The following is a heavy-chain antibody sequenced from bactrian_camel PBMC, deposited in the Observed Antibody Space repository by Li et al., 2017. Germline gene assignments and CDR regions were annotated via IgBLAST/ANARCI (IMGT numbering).Heavy chain of an antibody. V-gene: IGHV3S1*01. CDR3: VRDGLGYAGWDY. Sequence: HVQLVESGGGLVQPGGSLMLSCEASGLTFTRWMSWVRQAPGKGLEWVSTVTEGGTTYEPDSLKDRFTVSRDNAKKTVYLRMNSLKPEDTAVYYCVRDGLGYAGWDYWGQGTQVTVS. D-gene: IGHD3*01. CDR2: VTEGGTT. CDR1: GLTFTRW. J-gene: IGHJ4*01.